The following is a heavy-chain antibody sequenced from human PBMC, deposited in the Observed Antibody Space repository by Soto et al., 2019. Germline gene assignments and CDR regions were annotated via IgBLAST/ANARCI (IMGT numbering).Heavy chain of an antibody. CDR3: ARDRGYSEDS. J-gene: IGHJ4*02. D-gene: IGHD1-26*01. CDR2: IYTGGIT. Sequence: EVQLVESGGGLVQPGGSLRLSCAASGFTVSSNYMSWVRQAPGKGLKWVSVIYTGGITYYADSVKGRFTISRDKSQNTLYLQMNSLRAEDTAVYYCARDRGYSEDSWGQGTLVTVSS. V-gene: IGHV3-66*01. CDR1: GFTVSSNY.